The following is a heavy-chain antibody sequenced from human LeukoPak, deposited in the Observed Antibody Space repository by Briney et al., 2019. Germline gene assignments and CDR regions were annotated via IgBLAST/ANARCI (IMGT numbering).Heavy chain of an antibody. CDR2: ISGSVGSS. J-gene: IGHJ4*02. D-gene: IGHD3-16*02. V-gene: IGHV3-23*01. Sequence: GGSLRLSCAASGFTFNSFAMNWVRQAPGKGLGWVSSISGSVGSSHYADFVKGRFTISRDNSKNTLHLQMNSLRAKDTAVYYCAKSLGVGGYTRYKGFDQWGQGTLVTVSS. CDR1: GFTFNSFA. CDR3: AKSLGVGGYTRYKGFDQ.